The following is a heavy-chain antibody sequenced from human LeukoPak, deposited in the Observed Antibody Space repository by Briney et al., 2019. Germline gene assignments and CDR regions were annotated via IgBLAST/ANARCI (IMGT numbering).Heavy chain of an antibody. CDR3: ARDGIANWGSPTGYDAFDI. V-gene: IGHV1-18*01. CDR2: ISAYSGDT. CDR1: GYTFSGYG. D-gene: IGHD7-27*01. J-gene: IGHJ3*02. Sequence: ASVKVSCKASGYTFSGYGISWVRQAPGQGLEWMGWISAYSGDTNYAQRLQGRVTMTTDTSTTTAYMELRSLRSEDTAVYYCARDGIANWGSPTGYDAFDIWGQGTMVTVSS.